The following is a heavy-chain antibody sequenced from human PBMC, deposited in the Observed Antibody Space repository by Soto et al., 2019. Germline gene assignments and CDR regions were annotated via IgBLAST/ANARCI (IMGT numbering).Heavy chain of an antibody. J-gene: IGHJ4*02. CDR2: ISGDGTTI. D-gene: IGHD3-9*01. CDR1: GFPFSSYW. CDR3: AREYYGLLTGYYNDH. Sequence: EVQLVESGGDSVQPGGSLRLSCAASGFPFSSYWMHWVRHTPGKGLEWVSRISGDGTTIYYVDSVTGRFTVSRDNAKNTLSLQMSGLGAEDTAVYYCAREYYGLLTGYYNDHWGQGTLVSVSS. V-gene: IGHV3-74*01.